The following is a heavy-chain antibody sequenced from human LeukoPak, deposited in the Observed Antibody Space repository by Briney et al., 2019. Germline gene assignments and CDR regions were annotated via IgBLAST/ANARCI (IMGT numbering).Heavy chain of an antibody. CDR2: INGDGSST. CDR3: ARDLVVTSAY. V-gene: IGHV3-74*01. Sequence: GGSLRLSCAASGFTFSSYWMHWVRQAPGKGLVWVSRINGDGSSTTYADSVKGRFTISRDNAKNTLYLQMNGLRAEDTAVYYCARDLVVTSAYWGQGILVTVSS. D-gene: IGHD2-2*01. CDR1: GFTFSSYW. J-gene: IGHJ4*02.